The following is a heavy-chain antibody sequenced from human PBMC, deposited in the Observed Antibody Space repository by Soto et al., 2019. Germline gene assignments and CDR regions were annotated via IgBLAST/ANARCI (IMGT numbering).Heavy chain of an antibody. J-gene: IGHJ4*02. Sequence: EVQLVESGGGLVQPGGSLRLSCAASGFTFSTYAMNWFRQAPGKGLEWLSYISGSSSSTYYADSVKGRFSTSRDNAKNSLFLQIHSLRDEDTAVYYCVREAGSGSYSQYWGQGTLVTVSS. CDR2: ISGSSSST. CDR3: VREAGSGSYSQY. V-gene: IGHV3-48*02. CDR1: GFTFSTYA. D-gene: IGHD3-10*01.